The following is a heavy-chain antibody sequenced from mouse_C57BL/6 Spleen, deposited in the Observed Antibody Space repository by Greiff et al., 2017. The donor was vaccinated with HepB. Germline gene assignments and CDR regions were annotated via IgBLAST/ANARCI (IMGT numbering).Heavy chain of an antibody. CDR2: IDPSDSYT. CDR1: GYTFTSYW. J-gene: IGHJ4*01. CDR3: ARSYYSNYYYAMDY. V-gene: IGHV1-59*01. D-gene: IGHD2-5*01. Sequence: VQLQQSGAELVRPGTSVKLSCKASGYTFTSYWMHWVKQRPGQGLEWIGVIDPSDSYTNYNQKFKGNATLTVDTSSSTAYMQLSSLTSADSAVYYCARSYYSNYYYAMDYWGQGTSVTVSS.